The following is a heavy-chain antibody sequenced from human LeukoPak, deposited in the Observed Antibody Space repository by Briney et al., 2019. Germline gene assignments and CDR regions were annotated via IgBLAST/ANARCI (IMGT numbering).Heavy chain of an antibody. CDR2: IYHSGST. V-gene: IGHV4-59*04. J-gene: IGHJ4*02. CDR1: GGSISSYY. D-gene: IGHD2-2*01. CDR3: AAHPADIVVVPAVDY. Sequence: SETLSLTCTVSGGSISSYYWSWIRRPPGKGLEWIGYIYHSGSTNYNPSLKSRVTISVDTSKNQFSLKLSSVTAADTAVYYCAAHPADIVVVPAVDYWGQGTLVTVSS.